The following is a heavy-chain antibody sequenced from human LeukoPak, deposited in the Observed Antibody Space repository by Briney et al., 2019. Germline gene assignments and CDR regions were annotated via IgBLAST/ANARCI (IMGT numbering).Heavy chain of an antibody. V-gene: IGHV1-2*04. Sequence: ASVKVSCKASGGTFSSYAISWVRQAPGQGLEWMGWINPNSGGTNYAQKFQGWVTMTRDTSISTAYMELSRLRSDDTAVYYCARDYGPGIAAAGNYYYGMDVWGQGTTVTVSS. CDR1: GGTFSSYA. CDR3: ARDYGPGIAAAGNYYYGMDV. D-gene: IGHD6-13*01. CDR2: INPNSGGT. J-gene: IGHJ6*02.